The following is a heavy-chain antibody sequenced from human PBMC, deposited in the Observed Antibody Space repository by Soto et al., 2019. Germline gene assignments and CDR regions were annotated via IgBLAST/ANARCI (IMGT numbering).Heavy chain of an antibody. CDR1: EYTFTGYY. J-gene: IGHJ4*02. D-gene: IGHD6-19*01. V-gene: IGHV1-2*02. Sequence: GASVKVSCKASEYTFTGYYLRWVRQAPGQGLEWMGWINPNGGGTIYAQKFQGRLTMTRDTSITTAYMELSRLSSDDTAFYYCATSSDWSPLLDYWGQGTPVTVSS. CDR3: ATSSDWSPLLDY. CDR2: INPNGGGT.